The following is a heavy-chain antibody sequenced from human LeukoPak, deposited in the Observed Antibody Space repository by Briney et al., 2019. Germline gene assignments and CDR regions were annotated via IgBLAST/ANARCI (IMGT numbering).Heavy chain of an antibody. D-gene: IGHD3-10*01. Sequence: GGSLRLSCAASGFTFSSYSINWVRQAPGKGLEWVSYISSSSSTIYYAYSVKGRFTISRDNAKNSLYLQMNSLRDEDTAVYYCARVTYRGVIIYYYYGMDVWGQGTTVTVSS. CDR1: GFTFSSYS. V-gene: IGHV3-48*02. J-gene: IGHJ6*02. CDR2: ISSSSSTI. CDR3: ARVTYRGVIIYYYYGMDV.